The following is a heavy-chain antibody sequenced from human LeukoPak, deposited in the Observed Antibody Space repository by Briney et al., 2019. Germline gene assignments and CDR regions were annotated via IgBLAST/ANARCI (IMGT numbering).Heavy chain of an antibody. CDR3: ARDYRGRRTAMD. Sequence: GGSLRLSCAASGFTFSSYSMNWVRQAPGKGLEWVSSISSSSYIYYADSVKGRFTISRDNAKNSLYLQMNSLRAEDTAVYYCARDYRGRRTAMDWGQGTLVTVSS. V-gene: IGHV3-21*01. J-gene: IGHJ4*02. D-gene: IGHD5-18*01. CDR2: ISSSSYI. CDR1: GFTFSSYS.